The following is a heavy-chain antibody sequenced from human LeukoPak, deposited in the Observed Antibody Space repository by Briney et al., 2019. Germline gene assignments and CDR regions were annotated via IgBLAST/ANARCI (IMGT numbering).Heavy chain of an antibody. D-gene: IGHD5-12*01. V-gene: IGHV3-21*01. CDR2: ISSSSTYI. CDR3: ARDRRGYDYDY. Sequence: PGGSLRLSCAGSGFTFSSYSMNWVRQAPGKGLEWVSSISSSSTYIYYADSVKGRFTISRDNAKNSLYLQMNSLRAEDTAVYYCARDRRGYDYDYWGQGTLVTVSS. CDR1: GFTFSSYS. J-gene: IGHJ4*02.